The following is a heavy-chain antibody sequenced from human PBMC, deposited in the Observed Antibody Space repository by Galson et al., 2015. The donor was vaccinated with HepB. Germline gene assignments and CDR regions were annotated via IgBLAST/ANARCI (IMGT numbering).Heavy chain of an antibody. Sequence: CKASGYTFSHYGISWVRQAPGQGLEWMGWISAYNGYTKYEQKFQGRVTMTTDTSTSTAYMALRSLRSDDTAVYYCARVVRGGASYFDYWGQGTLVTVSS. D-gene: IGHD4-23*01. J-gene: IGHJ4*02. CDR3: ARVVRGGASYFDY. CDR2: ISAYNGYT. V-gene: IGHV1-18*01. CDR1: GYTFSHYG.